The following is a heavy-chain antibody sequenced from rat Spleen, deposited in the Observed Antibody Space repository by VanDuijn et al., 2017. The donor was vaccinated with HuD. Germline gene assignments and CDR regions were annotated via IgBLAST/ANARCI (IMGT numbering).Heavy chain of an antibody. J-gene: IGHJ2*01. V-gene: IGHV5S23*01. Sequence: EVQLVETGGGLVQSGRSLKHSCAASGFTFSSYDMACVRHAPTKGREWVATLSYDASSPYYPDSVKCRFTTSRGNAKTPLCLELDRLRSEDTAPYYCASHTVTTVDYFDYWGQGVMVTVSS. CDR1: GFTFSSYD. CDR3: ASHTVTTVDYFDY. CDR2: LSYDASSP. D-gene: IGHD1-10*01.